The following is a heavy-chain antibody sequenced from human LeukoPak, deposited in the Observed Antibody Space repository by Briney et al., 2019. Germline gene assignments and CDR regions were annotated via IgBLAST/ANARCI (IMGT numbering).Heavy chain of an antibody. J-gene: IGHJ4*02. CDR3: ARRSEFDNTHYHYFDY. Sequence: PSETLSLTCTVSGGSIDSRSYYWDWIRQAPGKGLEWIGTIYHSGSTEYNPSLKSRVAIFVDTSKDQFSLILHSVAAADTAVYYCARRSEFDNTHYHYFDYWGQGALVTVSS. CDR2: IYHSGST. CDR1: GGSIDSRSYY. D-gene: IGHD2-15*01. V-gene: IGHV4-39*01.